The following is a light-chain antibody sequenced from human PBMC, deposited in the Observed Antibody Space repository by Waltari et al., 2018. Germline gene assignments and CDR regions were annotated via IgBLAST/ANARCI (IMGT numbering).Light chain of an antibody. Sequence: QSVLTQPPSMSGAPGQRVTISCTGSSSNIGAGHDVHWYQVFPGTAPKLLIYGNNNRPSGVPDRFSGSKSDTSASLAIGGLQAEDEADYYCCSYAGSYVVFGGGTKLTVL. CDR1: SSNIGAGHD. V-gene: IGLV1-40*01. CDR3: CSYAGSYVV. J-gene: IGLJ2*01. CDR2: GNN.